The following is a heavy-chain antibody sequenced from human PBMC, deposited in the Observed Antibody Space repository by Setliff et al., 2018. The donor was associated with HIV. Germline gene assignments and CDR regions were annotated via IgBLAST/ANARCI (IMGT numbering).Heavy chain of an antibody. D-gene: IGHD3-10*01. V-gene: IGHV4-4*07. CDR3: ARDRSNYGSGSSAYNWFDP. CDR2: ILPSGTT. CDR1: GDSMRDYY. J-gene: IGHJ5*02. Sequence: SETLSLTCTVSGDSMRDYYWSWLRQPAGKGLEWIGRILPSGTTDYNPSLKSRVTMSIDTSKDQFSLNLKSVTAADTAAYFCARDRSNYGSGSSAYNWFDPWGQGNQVTVSS.